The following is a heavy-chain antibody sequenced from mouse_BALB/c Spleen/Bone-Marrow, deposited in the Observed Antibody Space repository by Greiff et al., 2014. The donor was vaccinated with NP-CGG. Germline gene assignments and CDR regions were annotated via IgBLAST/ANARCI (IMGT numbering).Heavy chain of an antibody. CDR2: IAPGSGST. CDR3: ARERYGYDGWYFDV. D-gene: IGHD2-2*01. V-gene: IGHV1S41*01. CDR1: GYTFTNYW. J-gene: IGHJ1*01. Sequence: DLVKPGASVKLSCKTSGYTFTNYWINWIKQRPGQGLEWLGRIAPGSGSTYYNEMFKVKAPLTVDTSSSTAYILLSSLSSEDSAVYFCARERYGYDGWYFDVWGAGTTVTVSS.